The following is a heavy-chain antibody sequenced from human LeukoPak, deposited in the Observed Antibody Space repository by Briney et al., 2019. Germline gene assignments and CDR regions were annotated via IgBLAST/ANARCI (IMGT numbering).Heavy chain of an antibody. CDR3: ARSSRGTYYDFDL. V-gene: IGHV1-18*01. J-gene: IGHJ4*02. D-gene: IGHD1-26*01. CDR2: ISGSNGNT. CDR1: RYTFSTYG. Sequence: VASLNVSPTASRYTFSTYGISSVRQAPGPGLEWMGWISGSNGNTTTAQTFLARVTITSATTPTTASMELSSLTSDATARYYCARSSRGTYYDFDLWGQGTLVTVSS.